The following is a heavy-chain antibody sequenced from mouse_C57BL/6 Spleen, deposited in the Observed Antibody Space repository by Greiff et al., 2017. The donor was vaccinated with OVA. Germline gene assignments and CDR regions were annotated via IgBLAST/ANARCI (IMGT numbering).Heavy chain of an antibody. Sequence: DVKLVESGGGLVQPGGSLKLSCAASGFTFSDYYMYWVRQTPEKRLEWVAYISNGGGSTYYPDTVKGRFTISRDNAKNTLYLQMSRLKSEDTAMYYCARREGYYGFAYWGQGTLVTVSA. CDR1: GFTFSDYY. CDR3: ARREGYYGFAY. D-gene: IGHD2-3*01. CDR2: ISNGGGST. J-gene: IGHJ3*01. V-gene: IGHV5-12*01.